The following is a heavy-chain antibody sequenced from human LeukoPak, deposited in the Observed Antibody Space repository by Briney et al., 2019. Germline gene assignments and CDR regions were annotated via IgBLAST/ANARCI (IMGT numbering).Heavy chain of an antibody. Sequence: SETLSLTCTVSGGPISSSSYYWGWIRQPPGKGLEWIGSIYYSGSTYYNPSLKSRVTISVDTSKNQFSLKLSSVTAADTAVYYCARSLTWFDPWGQGTLVTVSS. V-gene: IGHV4-39*07. J-gene: IGHJ5*02. CDR3: ARSLTWFDP. CDR1: GGPISSSSYY. CDR2: IYYSGST.